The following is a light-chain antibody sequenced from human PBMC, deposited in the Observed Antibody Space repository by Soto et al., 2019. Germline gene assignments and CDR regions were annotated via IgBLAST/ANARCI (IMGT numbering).Light chain of an antibody. CDR1: QGISSY. CDR2: AAS. Sequence: AIRMTQSPSSFSASTGDRVTITCRASQGISSYLAWYQQKPGKAPKLLIYAASTLQSGVPSRFSGSGSGTDFTLTISCLQSEDFATYYCQQSFVPPRTFGQGTKVEIK. J-gene: IGKJ1*01. CDR3: QQSFVPPRT. V-gene: IGKV1-8*01.